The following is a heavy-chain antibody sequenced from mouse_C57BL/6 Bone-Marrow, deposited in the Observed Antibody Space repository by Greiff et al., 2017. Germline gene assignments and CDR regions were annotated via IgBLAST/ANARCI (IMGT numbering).Heavy chain of an antibody. CDR3: ARNYGSSYVGAMDY. V-gene: IGHV1-39*01. D-gene: IGHD1-1*01. CDR1: GHSFTDYN. Sequence: VQLKQSGPELVKPGASVKISCKASGHSFTDYNMNWVKQSNGKSLEWIGVINPNYGTTSYNQKFKGKATLTVDQSSSTAYMQLNSLTSEDSAVYYCARNYGSSYVGAMDYWGQGTSVTVSS. J-gene: IGHJ4*01. CDR2: INPNYGTT.